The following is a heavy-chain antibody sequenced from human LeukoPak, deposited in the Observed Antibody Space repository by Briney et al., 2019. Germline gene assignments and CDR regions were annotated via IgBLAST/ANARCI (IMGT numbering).Heavy chain of an antibody. Sequence: GGSLRLSGAASGFTFSSYGMHWVRQAPGKGLEWVAFMRYDGSNKYYADSVKGRFTISRDNAKNSLYLQMNSLRDEDTAVYYCARGYYYDSSALTPTDYWGQGTLVTVSS. CDR1: GFTFSSYG. D-gene: IGHD3-22*01. CDR2: MRYDGSNK. V-gene: IGHV3-30*02. CDR3: ARGYYYDSSALTPTDY. J-gene: IGHJ4*02.